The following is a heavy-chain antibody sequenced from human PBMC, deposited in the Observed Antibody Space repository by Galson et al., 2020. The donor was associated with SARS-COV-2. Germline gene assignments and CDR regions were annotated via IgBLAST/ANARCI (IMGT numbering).Heavy chain of an antibody. CDR3: ARDLAYVDIVGTVEECGY. CDR2: ISAYNGNT. CDR1: GYTFTSYG. V-gene: IGHV1-18*04. D-gene: IGHD5-12*01. J-gene: IGHJ4*02. Sequence: GESLKISCKASGYTFTSYGISWVRQAPGQGLEWMGWISAYNGNTNYAQKLQGRVTMTTDTSTSTAYMELRSLRSDDTAMYYCARDLAYVDIVGTVEECGYWGQGSRVSGCS.